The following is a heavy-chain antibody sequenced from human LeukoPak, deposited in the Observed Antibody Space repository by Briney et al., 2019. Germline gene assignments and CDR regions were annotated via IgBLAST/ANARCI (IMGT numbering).Heavy chain of an antibody. V-gene: IGHV1-2*02. CDR3: ATSESGRSWDWFAP. J-gene: IGHJ5*02. CDR1: GYTFTSYY. Sequence: RASVKVSCKASGYTFTSYYMHWVRQAPGQGLEWMGGLTQFFRKTNYTQKFQGRLTITTDESSSTAYMELSDLRSDDTAVYYCATSESGRSWDWFAPWGQGTLVTVSS. D-gene: IGHD3-10*01. CDR2: LTQFFRKT.